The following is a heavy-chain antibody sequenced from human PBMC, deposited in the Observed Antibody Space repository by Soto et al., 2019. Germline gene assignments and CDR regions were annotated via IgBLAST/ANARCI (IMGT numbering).Heavy chain of an antibody. CDR3: AREVSGADIVVVPAANYYSGMDV. D-gene: IGHD2-2*01. CDR1: GSTFSSYA. CDR2: IIPIFGTA. Sequence: QVQLVQSGAEVKKPGSSVKVSCKASGSTFSSYAISWVRQAPGQGLEWMGGIIPIFGTANYAQKFQGRVTITADESTVTAYMELSSLRSEDTAVYYCAREVSGADIVVVPAANYYSGMDVWGQGTTVTVSS. J-gene: IGHJ6*02. V-gene: IGHV1-69*01.